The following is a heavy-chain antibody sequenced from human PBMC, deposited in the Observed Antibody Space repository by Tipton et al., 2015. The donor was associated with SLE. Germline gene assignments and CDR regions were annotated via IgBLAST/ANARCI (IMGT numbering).Heavy chain of an antibody. CDR1: GFTFSSYD. V-gene: IGHV3-23*01. J-gene: IGHJ5*02. Sequence: SLRLSCAASGFTFSSYDMSWVRQAPGKGLAWVSTISGSGANSYYADSVRGRFTISRDNSKNTLYLQMNSLRAEDTAVYYCASEGPARNNRFDPWGQGTLVTVSS. CDR2: ISGSGANS. CDR3: ASEGPARNNRFDP. D-gene: IGHD2-2*01.